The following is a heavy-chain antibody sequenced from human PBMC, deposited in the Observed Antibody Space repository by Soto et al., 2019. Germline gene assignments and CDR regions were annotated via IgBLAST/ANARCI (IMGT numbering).Heavy chain of an antibody. CDR2: IIPIFGTA. CDR1: GGTFSSYA. Sequence: QVQLVQSGAEVKKPGSSVKVSCKASGGTFSSYAISWVRQAPGQGLEWMGWIIPIFGTANYAQKFQGRVTITADKSTSTAYMELSSLRSEDTAVYYCARGRYSSGWPEGNAFDIWGQGTMVTVSS. D-gene: IGHD6-19*01. V-gene: IGHV1-69*06. J-gene: IGHJ3*02. CDR3: ARGRYSSGWPEGNAFDI.